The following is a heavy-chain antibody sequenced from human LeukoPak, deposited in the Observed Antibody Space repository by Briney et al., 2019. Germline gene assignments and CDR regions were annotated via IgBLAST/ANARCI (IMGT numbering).Heavy chain of an antibody. Sequence: GGSLRLSCAASGFTFSSYAMHWVRQAPGKGLEWVAVISYDGSNKYYADSVKGRFTISRDNSKNTLYLQMSSLRAEDMAVYYCARGGSYGGSSSWYRDAFDIWGQGTMVTVSS. J-gene: IGHJ3*02. CDR1: GFTFSSYA. CDR2: ISYDGSNK. D-gene: IGHD6-13*01. CDR3: ARGGSYGGSSSWYRDAFDI. V-gene: IGHV3-30-3*01.